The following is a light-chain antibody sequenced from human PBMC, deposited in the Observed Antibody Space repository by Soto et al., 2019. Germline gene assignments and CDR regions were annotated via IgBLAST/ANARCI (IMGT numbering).Light chain of an antibody. CDR2: AAS. Sequence: DIQMTQSPPSVSASVGDRVTITCRASQDISVWLAWYQQKPGKAPRLLVYAASSLQTGVPSRFSGSGSRTEFTLTISSLQPEDFATYYCQQANSFPRTFGPGNKVDIK. CDR3: QQANSFPRT. J-gene: IGKJ3*01. CDR1: QDISVW. V-gene: IGKV1D-12*01.